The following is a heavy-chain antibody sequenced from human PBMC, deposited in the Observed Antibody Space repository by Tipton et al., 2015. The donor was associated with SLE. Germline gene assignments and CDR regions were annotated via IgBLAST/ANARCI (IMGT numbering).Heavy chain of an antibody. CDR1: GDSISSSTYY. J-gene: IGHJ4*02. CDR2: INHSGST. V-gene: IGHV4-39*07. Sequence: TLSLTCIVSGDSISSSTYYWGWIRQPPGKGLEWIGEINHSGSTNYNPSLKSRVTISVDSSKNQISLKLRSVTAADTAVYYCASHAGYEFYFDHWGQGSLVTVSS. D-gene: IGHD5-12*01. CDR3: ASHAGYEFYFDH.